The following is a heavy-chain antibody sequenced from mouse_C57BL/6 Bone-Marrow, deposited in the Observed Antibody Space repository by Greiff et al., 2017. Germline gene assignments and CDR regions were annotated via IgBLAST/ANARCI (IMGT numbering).Heavy chain of an antibody. CDR1: GYAFTNYL. D-gene: IGHD2-3*01. Sequence: QVQLKQSGAELVRPGTSVKVSCKASGYAFTNYLIEWVKQRPGQGLEWIGVINPGSGGTNYNEKFKGKATLTADKSSSTAYMQLSSLTSEDSAVYFCARWGDGYSLGWWGQGTTLTVSS. V-gene: IGHV1-54*01. CDR2: INPGSGGT. J-gene: IGHJ2*01. CDR3: ARWGDGYSLGW.